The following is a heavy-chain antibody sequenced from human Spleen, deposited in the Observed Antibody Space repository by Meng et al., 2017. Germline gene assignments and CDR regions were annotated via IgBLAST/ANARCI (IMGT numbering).Heavy chain of an antibody. D-gene: IGHD4-11*01. CDR1: GGSFSDFY. J-gene: IGHJ4*02. CDR3: ARGPTTMAHDFDY. CDR2: INHSGGT. V-gene: IGHV4-34*01. Sequence: QVYLQQWGAGLLKPSETLSLTCVVSGGSFSDFYWSWIRQPPGKGLEWIGEINHSGGTNYNPSLESRATISVDTSQNNLSLKLSSVTAADSAVYYCARGPTTMAHDFDYWGQGTLVTVSS.